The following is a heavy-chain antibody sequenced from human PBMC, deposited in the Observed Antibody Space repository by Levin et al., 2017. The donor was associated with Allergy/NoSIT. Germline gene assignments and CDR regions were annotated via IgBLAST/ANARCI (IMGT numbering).Heavy chain of an antibody. J-gene: IGHJ4*02. CDR2: IYHSGST. V-gene: IGHV4-30-2*01. Sequence: ASETLSLTCAVSGGSISSGGYSWSWIRQPPGTGLEWIGYIYHSGSTYYNPSLKSRVTMSVDRSKTQFSLKLTSVTAADTAVYYCARGRGYYDSSGYYFDYWGQGTLVTVSS. D-gene: IGHD3-22*01. CDR1: GGSISSGGYS. CDR3: ARGRGYYDSSGYYFDY.